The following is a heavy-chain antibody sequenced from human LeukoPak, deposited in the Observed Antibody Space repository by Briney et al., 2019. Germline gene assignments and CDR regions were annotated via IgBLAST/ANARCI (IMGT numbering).Heavy chain of an antibody. J-gene: IGHJ4*02. CDR1: GFTFSSYE. CDR3: ARRYCSSTSCLIDY. CDR2: ISSSGTSI. D-gene: IGHD2-2*01. V-gene: IGHV3-48*03. Sequence: GGSLRLSCAASGFTFSSYEMNWVRQAPGKGLEWVSYISSSGTSIYYADSVKGRFTISRGNAKNSLYLQMNSLRADDTAVYYCARRYCSSTSCLIDYWGQGTLVTVSS.